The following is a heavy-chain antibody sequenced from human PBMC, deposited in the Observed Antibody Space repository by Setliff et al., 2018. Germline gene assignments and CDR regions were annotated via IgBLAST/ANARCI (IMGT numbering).Heavy chain of an antibody. V-gene: IGHV4-39*07. CDR3: ARGGGYGSGGSFHNAPFDY. D-gene: IGHD3-10*01. CDR2: VYSDGSI. Sequence: SETLSLTCTVSGGSISRSNSYWGWIRQPPGKGLEWIGSVYSDGSIYYKPSLKSRVTISIDKPNKQFSLELRSLTAADTALYYCARGGGYGSGGSFHNAPFDYWGQGMLVTVSS. CDR1: GGSISRSNSY. J-gene: IGHJ4*02.